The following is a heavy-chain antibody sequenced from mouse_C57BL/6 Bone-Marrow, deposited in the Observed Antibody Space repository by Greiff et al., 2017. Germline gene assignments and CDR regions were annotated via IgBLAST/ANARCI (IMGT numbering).Heavy chain of an antibody. Sequence: VQLQQPGAELVMPGASVKLSYKASGYTFTSYWMHWVKQRPGQGLEWIGEIDPSDSYTNYNQKFKGKSTLTVDKSSSTAYMQLSSLTSEDSAVYYCARKAVVYWYFDVWGTGTTVTVSS. CDR3: ARKAVVYWYFDV. CDR2: IDPSDSYT. V-gene: IGHV1-69*01. CDR1: GYTFTSYW. D-gene: IGHD1-1*01. J-gene: IGHJ1*03.